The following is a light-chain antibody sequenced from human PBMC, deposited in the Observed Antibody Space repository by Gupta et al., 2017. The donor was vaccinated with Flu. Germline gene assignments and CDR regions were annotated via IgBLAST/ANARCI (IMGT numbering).Light chain of an antibody. Sequence: PSSLSTSVGDRVTITCRASQSISSYLNWYQQKPGKAPKLLIYAASSLHSGVPSRFSGSGSGTDFTLTISRLQPEDFATYYCQQSDSTPYTFGQGTQLEIK. CDR1: QSISSY. J-gene: IGKJ2*01. V-gene: IGKV1-39*01. CDR3: QQSDSTPYT. CDR2: AAS.